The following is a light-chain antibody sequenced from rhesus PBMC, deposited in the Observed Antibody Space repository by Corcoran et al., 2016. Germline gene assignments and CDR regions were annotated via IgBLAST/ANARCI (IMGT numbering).Light chain of an antibody. Sequence: QAAPTQSPSVSGSPGQSVTISCTGTSSDVGAYNYVSWYQQHPGKTPKLMIYEVTKRPSGVSDRFSGSKSGNTASLTSSGRQAEDEADYYCTSFASGTTYIFGTGTRLTVL. J-gene: IGLJ1*01. CDR1: SSDVGAYNY. CDR2: EVT. V-gene: IGLV2-13*03. CDR3: TSFASGTTYI.